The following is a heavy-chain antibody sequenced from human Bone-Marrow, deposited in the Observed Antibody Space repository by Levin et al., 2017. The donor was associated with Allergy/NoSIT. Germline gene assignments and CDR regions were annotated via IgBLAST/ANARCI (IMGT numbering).Heavy chain of an antibody. V-gene: IGHV1-69*13. D-gene: IGHD3-3*01. CDR2: IIPIFGTA. CDR1: GGTFSSYA. CDR3: ARSVIRFLDYYYYYGMDV. J-gene: IGHJ6*02. Sequence: SVKVSCKASGGTFSSYAISWVRQAPGQGLEWMGGIIPIFGTANYAQKFQGRVTITADESTSTAYMELSSLRSEDTAVYYCARSVIRFLDYYYYYGMDVWGQGTTVTVSS.